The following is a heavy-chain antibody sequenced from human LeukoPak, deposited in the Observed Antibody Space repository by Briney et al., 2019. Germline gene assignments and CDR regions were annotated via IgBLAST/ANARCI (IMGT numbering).Heavy chain of an antibody. J-gene: IGHJ5*02. Sequence: PSETLSLTCAVYGGSFSGYYWSWIRQPPGKGLEWIGEINHSGSTNCNPSLKSRVTISVDTSKNQFSLKLSSVTAAGTAVYYCARALSAYSSSWYRPPNWFDPWGQGTLVTVSS. CDR3: ARALSAYSSSWYRPPNWFDP. CDR1: GGSFSGYY. CDR2: INHSGST. V-gene: IGHV4-34*01. D-gene: IGHD6-13*01.